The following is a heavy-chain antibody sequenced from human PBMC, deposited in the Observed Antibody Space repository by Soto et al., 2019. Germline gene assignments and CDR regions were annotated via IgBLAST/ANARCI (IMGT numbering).Heavy chain of an antibody. D-gene: IGHD3-22*01. J-gene: IGHJ6*02. V-gene: IGHV4-39*01. CDR1: GGSISSSSYY. Sequence: SETLSLTCTVSGGSISSSSYYWGWIRQPPGKGLEWIGSIYYSGSTYYNPSLKSRVTISVDTSKNQFSLKLSSVTAADTAVYYCARGTYYYDSSGTIPDYYYYYGMDVWGQGTTVTVSS. CDR2: IYYSGST. CDR3: ARGTYYYDSSGTIPDYYYYYGMDV.